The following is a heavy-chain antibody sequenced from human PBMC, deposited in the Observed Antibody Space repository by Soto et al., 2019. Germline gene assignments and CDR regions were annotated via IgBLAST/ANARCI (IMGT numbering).Heavy chain of an antibody. V-gene: IGHV1-46*02. Sequence: QVQLVQSGAELKKPGASVSLSCKASGFTFNTYYINWVRQSPGEGLQWMGISNPSNGFTSYAQKCEDRVTMTADKSTKTVYMELRSLRSEDTAVYFCARDWPDTYCGGDCPLGYYYHGMDVWGQGTAVTVSS. CDR1: GFTFNTYY. D-gene: IGHD2-21*02. J-gene: IGHJ6*02. CDR2: SNPSNGFT. CDR3: ARDWPDTYCGGDCPLGYYYHGMDV.